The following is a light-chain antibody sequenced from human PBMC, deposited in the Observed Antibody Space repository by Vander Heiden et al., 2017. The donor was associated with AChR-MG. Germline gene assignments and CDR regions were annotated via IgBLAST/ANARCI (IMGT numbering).Light chain of an antibody. CDR2: DAS. CDR3: QQSYKTPRT. V-gene: IGKV1-39*01. J-gene: IGKJ1*01. Sequence: DIQMTQSPSSLSTSVGDRVTITCRASQSISYFLNWYQQKPGRAPELLIYDASSLRSGVASRFSGSGSGTDFTLTISSLQPEDFATYYCQQSYKTPRTFGQGTRVEV. CDR1: QSISYF.